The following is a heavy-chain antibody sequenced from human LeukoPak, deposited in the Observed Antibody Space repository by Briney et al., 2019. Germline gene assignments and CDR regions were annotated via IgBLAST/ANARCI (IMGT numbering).Heavy chain of an antibody. CDR1: GFTFSNYW. CDR3: AGGDRNGWYFYY. V-gene: IGHV3-20*04. Sequence: GGSLRLSCVGSGFTFSNYWMDWVRQAPGKGLEWVSGISWNAGSTGYADSVKGRFTISRDNAENSLFLQMNSLRVEDTALYYCAGGDRNGWYFYYWGQGILVTVSS. J-gene: IGHJ4*02. D-gene: IGHD6-19*01. CDR2: ISWNAGST.